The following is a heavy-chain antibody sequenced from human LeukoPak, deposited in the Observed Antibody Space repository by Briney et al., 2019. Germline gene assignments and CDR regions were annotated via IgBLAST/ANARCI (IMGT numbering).Heavy chain of an antibody. Sequence: GGSLRLSCEASGFTFSNYWMSWVRQAPGKGLEWVASIKQDGSGKYYVDSVKGRLTISRDNAKNSLYLQMNSLRAEDTAVYYCARDLAMVRGVIISDYYMDVWGKGPTVTISS. D-gene: IGHD3-10*01. J-gene: IGHJ6*03. CDR1: GFTFSNYW. V-gene: IGHV3-7*01. CDR2: IKQDGSGK. CDR3: ARDLAMVRGVIISDYYMDV.